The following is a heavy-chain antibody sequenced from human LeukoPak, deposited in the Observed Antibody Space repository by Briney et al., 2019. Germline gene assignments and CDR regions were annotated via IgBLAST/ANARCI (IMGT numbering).Heavy chain of an antibody. D-gene: IGHD3-10*01. CDR2: TDTSGRYV. Sequence: GGSLRLSCAASGFIFSNYGMNWVRQAPGKGLEWVSFTDTSGRYVYYGDSVRGRFTISRDNAKNLLFLQMNGLRGEDTALYYCARGRSITLLRGVAMSDGFDIWGQGAMVAVSS. CDR1: GFIFSNYG. J-gene: IGHJ3*02. CDR3: ARGRSITLLRGVAMSDGFDI. V-gene: IGHV3-21*06.